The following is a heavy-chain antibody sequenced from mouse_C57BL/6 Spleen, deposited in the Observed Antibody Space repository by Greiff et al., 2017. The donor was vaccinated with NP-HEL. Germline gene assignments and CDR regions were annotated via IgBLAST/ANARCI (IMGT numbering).Heavy chain of an antibody. V-gene: IGHV1-54*01. Sequence: QVQLQQSGAELVRPGTSVKVSCKASGYAFTNYLIEWVKQRPGQGLEWIGVINPGGGGTNYNEKFKGKATLTADKSSSTAYMQLSSLTSEDSAVYFCARSLYGTSMDYWGQGTSVTVSS. J-gene: IGHJ4*01. CDR3: ARSLYGTSMDY. D-gene: IGHD2-1*01. CDR2: INPGGGGT. CDR1: GYAFTNYL.